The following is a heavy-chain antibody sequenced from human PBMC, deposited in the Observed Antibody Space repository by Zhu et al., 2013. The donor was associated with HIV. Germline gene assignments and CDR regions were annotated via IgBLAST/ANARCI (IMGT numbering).Heavy chain of an antibody. CDR2: IIPIFGTA. CDR3: ARHCSGGSCYPGWFDP. V-gene: IGHV1-69*01. CDR1: GGTFSSYA. Sequence: QVQLVQSGAEVKKPGSSVKVSCKASGGTFSSYAISWVRQAPGQGLEWMGGIIPIFGTANYAQKFQGRVTITADESTSTAYMELSSLRSEDTAVYYCARHCSGGSCYPGWFDPWGQGTLVTVSS. J-gene: IGHJ5*02. D-gene: IGHD2-15*01.